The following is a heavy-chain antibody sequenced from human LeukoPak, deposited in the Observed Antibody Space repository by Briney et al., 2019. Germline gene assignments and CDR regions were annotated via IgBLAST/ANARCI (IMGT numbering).Heavy chain of an antibody. CDR3: AKVPLPFRLFNFDY. D-gene: IGHD2/OR15-2a*01. V-gene: IGHV3-23*01. J-gene: IGHJ4*02. CDR1: GLTFSSYA. CDR2: ISGSGGST. Sequence: GGSLRLSCAASGLTFSSYAVSWVRQAPGKGLEWVSAISGSGGSTYYADSVKGRFTISRDNSKNTLYLQMNSLRAEDTAVYYCAKVPLPFRLFNFDYWGQGTLVTVSS.